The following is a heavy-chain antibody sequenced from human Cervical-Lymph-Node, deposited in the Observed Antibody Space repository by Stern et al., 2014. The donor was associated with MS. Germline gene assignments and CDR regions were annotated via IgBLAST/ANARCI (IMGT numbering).Heavy chain of an antibody. D-gene: IGHD3-16*01. CDR1: GFNFSHYA. CDR2: VASDGSKK. J-gene: IGHJ4*02. Sequence: VQLVESGGGVVQPGGSLRLSCAVSGFNFSHYAMHWVRQAPGKGLEWVAAVASDGSKKYHADSVKGRFIISRDNSKNIVYLQMNSLRDDDTAVYYCATQIWFDYWGQGTLVTVSS. V-gene: IGHV3-30-3*01. CDR3: ATQIWFDY.